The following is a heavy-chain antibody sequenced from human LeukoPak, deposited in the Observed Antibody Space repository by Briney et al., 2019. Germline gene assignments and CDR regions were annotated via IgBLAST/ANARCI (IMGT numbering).Heavy chain of an antibody. CDR1: RYTFTSYY. Sequence: ASVKVSCKASRYTFTSYYMHWVRQAPGQGLEWMGIINPSGGSTSYAQKFQGRVTMTRDTSTSTVYMELSSLRSEDTAVYYCATDYGDYHFDYWGQGTLVTVSS. D-gene: IGHD4-17*01. J-gene: IGHJ4*02. CDR3: ATDYGDYHFDY. CDR2: INPSGGST. V-gene: IGHV1-46*01.